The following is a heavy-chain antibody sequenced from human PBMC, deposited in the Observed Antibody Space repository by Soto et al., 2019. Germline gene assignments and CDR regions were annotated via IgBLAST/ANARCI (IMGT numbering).Heavy chain of an antibody. D-gene: IGHD2-15*01. CDR1: GFNFRNYA. Sequence: LRLSCAAWGFNFRNYASHGFLQAPGKGLEWLAVIWFDGSKKYYADSVKGRFTISRDNSKNTVYLDMNSLTADDSGVFYCARAHTLLIPERLVHCGPTTLVTVSS. CDR2: IWFDGSKK. V-gene: IGHV3-33*01. J-gene: IGHJ5*02. CDR3: ARAHTLLIPERLVH.